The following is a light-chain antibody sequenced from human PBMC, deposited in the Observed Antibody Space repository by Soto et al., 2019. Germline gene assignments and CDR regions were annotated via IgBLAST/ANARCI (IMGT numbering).Light chain of an antibody. CDR3: ATWDDSVYV. J-gene: IGLJ1*01. CDR2: TND. Sequence: QSALSHPPSASWTPGHRVTISCSGSTANIGTNTVNWFQHLPGSAPKLLIYTNDQRPSGVPDRFSGSRSGTSAYLAISGLQSEHEADYYCATWDDSVYVLGTGTKV. CDR1: TANIGTNT. V-gene: IGLV1-44*01.